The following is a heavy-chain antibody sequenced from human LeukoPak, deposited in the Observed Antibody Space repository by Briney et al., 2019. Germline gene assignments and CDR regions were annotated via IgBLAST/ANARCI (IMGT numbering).Heavy chain of an antibody. V-gene: IGHV4-39*07. J-gene: IGHJ3*02. D-gene: IGHD1-26*01. CDR2: IYYSGST. CDR1: GGSISSSSYY. Sequence: SETLSLTCTVSGGSISSSSYYWGWIRQPPGKGLEWIGSIYYSGSTYYNPSLKSRVTMSVDRSKNHFSLKLSSVTAADTAVYYCARGGRGTYFGAFDIRGQGAMVTVSS. CDR3: ARGGRGTYFGAFDI.